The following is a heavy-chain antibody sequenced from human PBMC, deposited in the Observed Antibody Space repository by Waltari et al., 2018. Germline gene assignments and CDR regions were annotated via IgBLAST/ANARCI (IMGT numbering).Heavy chain of an antibody. CDR3: ARSGPPVTRTFDY. CDR1: GDSVASNSAA. V-gene: IGHV6-1*01. CDR2: THYRSKWYN. J-gene: IGHJ4*02. D-gene: IGHD1-7*01. Sequence: QVQLQQSGPRLVKPSQTLSLTCAISGDSVASNSAAWHWFRQSPSRGLEWLGRTHYRSKWYNDYPVAVKSRITISPDTSKNQFSLQLNSVTPEDSAVYYCARSGPPVTRTFDYWGQGTQVTVSS.